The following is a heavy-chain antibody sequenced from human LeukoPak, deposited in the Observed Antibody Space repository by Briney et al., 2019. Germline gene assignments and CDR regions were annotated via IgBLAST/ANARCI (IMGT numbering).Heavy chain of an antibody. J-gene: IGHJ5*02. CDR1: GFTFSSYW. CDR3: ARERATMVRGVITNNWFDP. D-gene: IGHD3-10*01. V-gene: IGHV3-7*01. CDR2: IKQDGSEK. Sequence: GGSLRLSCAASGFTFSSYWMSWVRQAPGKGLEWVANIKQDGSEKYYVDSVKGRFTISRDNAKNSLYLQMNSLRAEDTAVYYCARERATMVRGVITNNWFDPWGQGTLVTVSS.